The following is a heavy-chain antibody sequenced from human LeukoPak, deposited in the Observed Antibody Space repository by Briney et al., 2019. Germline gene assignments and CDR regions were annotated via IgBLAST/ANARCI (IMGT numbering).Heavy chain of an antibody. V-gene: IGHV3-30-3*01. CDR2: TSFDESNK. CDR3: AVVAGRFPPDY. D-gene: IGHD6-19*01. J-gene: IGHJ4*02. CDR1: GFTFTTYA. Sequence: GGSLRLSCAASGFTFTTYAMHWVRQAPGKGLEWVAFTSFDESNKFYADSVEGRFTISRDNSKNTLFLQMHNLRVDDTAIYYCAVVAGRFPPDYWGQGTLVTVSS.